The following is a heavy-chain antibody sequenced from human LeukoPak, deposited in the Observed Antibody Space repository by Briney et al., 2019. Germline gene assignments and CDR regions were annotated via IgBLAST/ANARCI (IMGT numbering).Heavy chain of an antibody. CDR1: GYTFTSYG. J-gene: IGHJ6*03. Sequence: APVKVSLKASGYTFTSYGISWVRQAPGKGLEWMGWISAYNGNTNYAQKLQGRVTMTTDTSTSTAYMELRSLRSDDTAVYYCARVSPNNYYYYMDVWGKGTTVTVSS. D-gene: IGHD4/OR15-4a*01. V-gene: IGHV1-18*01. CDR2: ISAYNGNT. CDR3: ARVSPNNYYYYMDV.